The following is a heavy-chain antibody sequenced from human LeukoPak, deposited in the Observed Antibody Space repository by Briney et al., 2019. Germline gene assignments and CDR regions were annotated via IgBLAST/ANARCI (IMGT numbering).Heavy chain of an antibody. CDR3: ARGHYVALDYYYGMDV. Sequence: GASVKVSCKASGYTFTSYDINWVRQATGQGLEWMGWMNPNSGNTGYAQKFQGRVTITRNTSISTAYMELSSLRSEDTAVYYCARGHYVALDYYYGMDVWGQGTTVTVSS. J-gene: IGHJ6*02. V-gene: IGHV1-8*01. D-gene: IGHD3-16*01. CDR2: MNPNSGNT. CDR1: GYTFTSYD.